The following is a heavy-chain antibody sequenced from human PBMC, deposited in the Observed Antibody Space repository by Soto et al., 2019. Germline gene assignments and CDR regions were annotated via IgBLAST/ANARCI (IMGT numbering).Heavy chain of an antibody. CDR3: AKDPPWTVGPLAMDV. CDR2: FSGSGGNI. D-gene: IGHD1-26*01. V-gene: IGHV3-23*01. Sequence: LRLSCAASGFTFSSYSMSWVRQAPGKGLEWVSTFSGSGGNIYYAESVKGRLTISRDDSKNTLYLQMDSLRVEDTAVYYCAKDPPWTVGPLAMDVWGQGTTVTVSS. CDR1: GFTFSSYS. J-gene: IGHJ6*02.